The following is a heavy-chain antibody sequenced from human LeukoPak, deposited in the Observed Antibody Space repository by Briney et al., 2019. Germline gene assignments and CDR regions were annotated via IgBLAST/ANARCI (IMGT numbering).Heavy chain of an antibody. CDR1: GYTFTGHY. D-gene: IGHD6-25*01. Sequence: ASVKVSCKASGYTFTGHYVHWVRQAPGQGLEWMGRINPNSGGTNYAQKFQGRVTMTRDTSISTAYMELSRLRSDDTAVYYCARVQGGYSSGFSEPFDPWGQGTLVNVSS. CDR2: INPNSGGT. CDR3: ARVQGGYSSGFSEPFDP. J-gene: IGHJ5*02. V-gene: IGHV1-2*06.